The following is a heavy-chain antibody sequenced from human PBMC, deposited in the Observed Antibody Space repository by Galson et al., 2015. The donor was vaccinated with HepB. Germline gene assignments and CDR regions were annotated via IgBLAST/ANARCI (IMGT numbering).Heavy chain of an antibody. CDR3: VRVGAPR. Sequence: SLRLSCAASGFSFSNYWMHWVRQSPGKGLLWVSRINSNGSITSYADSGKGRFTISRDNAKDTVFLQMNSLRPEDTALYHCVRVGAPRWGQGTLVTVSS. V-gene: IGHV3-74*01. J-gene: IGHJ4*02. D-gene: IGHD3-16*01. CDR1: GFSFSNYW. CDR2: INSNGSIT.